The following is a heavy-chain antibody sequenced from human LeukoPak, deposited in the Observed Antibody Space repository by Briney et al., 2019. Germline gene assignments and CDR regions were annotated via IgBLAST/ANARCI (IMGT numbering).Heavy chain of an antibody. CDR2: IDWDDDK. Sequence: RESGPALVKPTQTLTLTCTFSGFSLSTDEMCVSWFRQPPGKALEWLAHIDWDDDKYYSTSLKTRLTISKDTYKNQVVLTMTNMDPVDTATYFCARGTRNIGSCYFDYWGQGTLVTVSS. CDR3: ARGTRNIGSCYFDY. J-gene: IGHJ4*02. D-gene: IGHD1-26*01. CDR1: GFSLSTDEMC. V-gene: IGHV2-70*01.